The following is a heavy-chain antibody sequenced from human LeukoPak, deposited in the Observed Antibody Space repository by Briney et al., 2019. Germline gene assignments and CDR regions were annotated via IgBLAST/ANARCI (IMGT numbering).Heavy chain of an antibody. CDR1: GGSISSSSYY. J-gene: IGHJ4*02. Sequence: SETLSLTCTVSGGSISSSSYYWGWIRQPPGKGLEWIGSIYYSGSTYYNPSLKSRVTISVDTSKNQFSLKLSSVTAADTAVYYCARLRWSPYYFDYWGQGTLVTVSS. CDR2: IYYSGST. V-gene: IGHV4-39*07. D-gene: IGHD4-23*01. CDR3: ARLRWSPYYFDY.